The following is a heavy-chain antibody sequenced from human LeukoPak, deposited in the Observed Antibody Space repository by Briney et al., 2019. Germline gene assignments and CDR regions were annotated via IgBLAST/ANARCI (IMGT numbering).Heavy chain of an antibody. CDR1: GFTFSSYS. CDR2: ISSSSSYI. J-gene: IGHJ6*04. CDR3: ARADDILTGYYYYYYGMDF. Sequence: GGSLRLSCAASGFTFSSYSMNWVRQAPGKGLEWVSSISSSSSYIYYADSVKGRFTISRDNAKNSLYLQMNSLRAEDTAVYYCARADDILTGYYYYYYGMDFWGKGTTVTVSS. V-gene: IGHV3-21*01. D-gene: IGHD3-9*01.